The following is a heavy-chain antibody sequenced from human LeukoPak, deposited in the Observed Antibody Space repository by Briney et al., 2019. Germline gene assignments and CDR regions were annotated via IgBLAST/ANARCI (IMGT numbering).Heavy chain of an antibody. D-gene: IGHD2-2*01. CDR3: ARGDVVVPAVHYGMDV. CDR1: GYTFTGYY. CDR2: INPNSGGT. V-gene: IGHV1-2*04. Sequence: ASVKVSCKASGYTFTGYYMHWVRQAPGQGLEWMGWINPNSGGTNYAQKFQGWVTMTRDTSISTAYMELSRLRSDDTAVYYCARGDVVVPAVHYGMDVWGQGTTVTVS. J-gene: IGHJ6*02.